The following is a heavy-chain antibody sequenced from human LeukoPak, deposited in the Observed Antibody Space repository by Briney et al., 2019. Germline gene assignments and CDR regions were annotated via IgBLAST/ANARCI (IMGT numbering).Heavy chain of an antibody. CDR3: ARGSTSFSDSSGWSDTRYYFDY. J-gene: IGHJ4*02. CDR1: GFTFSRYE. CDR2: ISSSGSTI. V-gene: IGHV3-48*03. D-gene: IGHD6-19*01. Sequence: GGPLRLSCAASGFTFSRYEMNWVRQAPGKGLEWVSYISSSGSTIYYADSVKGRFTTSRDTAKNSLYLQMNSLRAEDTAVYYCARGSTSFSDSSGWSDTRYYFDYWGQGTLVTVSS.